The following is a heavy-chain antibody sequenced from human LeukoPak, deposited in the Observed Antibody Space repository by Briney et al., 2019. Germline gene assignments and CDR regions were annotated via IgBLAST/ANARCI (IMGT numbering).Heavy chain of an antibody. Sequence: PGGSLRPSCAASGFTFSSYAMSWVRQAPGKGLEWVSAISGSGGSTYYADSVKGRFTISRDNSKNTLYLQMNSLRAEDTAVYYCAKVLAPTYYFDYWGQGTLVTVSS. V-gene: IGHV3-23*01. CDR2: ISGSGGST. CDR3: AKVLAPTYYFDY. J-gene: IGHJ4*02. CDR1: GFTFSSYA.